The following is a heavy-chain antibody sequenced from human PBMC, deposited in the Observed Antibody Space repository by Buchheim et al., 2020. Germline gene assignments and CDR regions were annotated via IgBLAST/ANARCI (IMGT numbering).Heavy chain of an antibody. Sequence: EVQLLESGGGLVQPGGSLRLSCAASGFTFSSYAMSWVRQAPGKGLEWVSAISGSGGSTYYADSVKGRFIISRDNFKNTLYLKINSQRAEDTAVYYCVREVTMCGIVNLRDYDYYGMDVWGRGTT. CDR1: GFTFSSYA. V-gene: IGHV3-23*01. CDR2: ISGSGGST. J-gene: IGHJ6*02. D-gene: IGHD1-26*01. CDR3: VREVTMCGIVNLRDYDYYGMDV.